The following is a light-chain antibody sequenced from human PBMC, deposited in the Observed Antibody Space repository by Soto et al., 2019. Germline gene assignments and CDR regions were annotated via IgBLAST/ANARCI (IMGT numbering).Light chain of an antibody. Sequence: EIVMTQSPATLSVSPGERATLSCRASQSVSSSLAWYQQKPGQAPRLLIYGASTRATGIPARFSGSGSGTEFTLTIRSLKSEEFAVYYCKQYNNWWTFGQGTKVDIK. CDR1: QSVSSS. CDR2: GAS. V-gene: IGKV3-15*01. CDR3: KQYNNWWT. J-gene: IGKJ1*01.